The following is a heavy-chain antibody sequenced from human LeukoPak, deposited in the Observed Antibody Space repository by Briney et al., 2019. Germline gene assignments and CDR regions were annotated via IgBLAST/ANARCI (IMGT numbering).Heavy chain of an antibody. V-gene: IGHV3-23*01. CDR1: GFTFSIYA. CDR3: AKKGYYDGSGYYMYYFDH. CDR2: ISGSGGTA. Sequence: GGSLRLSCAASGFTFSIYAMSWVRQAPGKGLEWVSDISGSGGTAYYADSVKGRSTISRDNSKNTLYLQMNSLRAEDTAVYYCAKKGYYDGSGYYMYYFDHWGQGTLVTVSS. D-gene: IGHD3-22*01. J-gene: IGHJ4*02.